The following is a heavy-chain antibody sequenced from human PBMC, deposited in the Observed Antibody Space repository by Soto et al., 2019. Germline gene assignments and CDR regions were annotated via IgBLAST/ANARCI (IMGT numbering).Heavy chain of an antibody. J-gene: IGHJ3*01. V-gene: IGHV3-74*01. Sequence: EVQLVESGGGLVQPGGSLRLSCADSGFSFSSYWMHRVRHGPGKGLVWVSRINTDGSSTNYADSVKGRFTISRDNAKNTLYLQMNSLRADDTAVYYCARSPGGYSIDWGQGTMVTVSS. CDR3: ARSPGGYSID. CDR1: GFSFSSYW. CDR2: INTDGSST. D-gene: IGHD3-16*01.